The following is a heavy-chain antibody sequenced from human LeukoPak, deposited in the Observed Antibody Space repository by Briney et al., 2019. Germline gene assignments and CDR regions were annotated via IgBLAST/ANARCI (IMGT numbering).Heavy chain of an antibody. V-gene: IGHV3-30*03. Sequence: GRSLRLSCTASGFTFSSYSIYWVRQAPGKGLEWVAVISYDGSNKYYADSVKGRFTISRDNSKNTLYLQMNSLRAEDTAVYYCARGGVRQWLVKEPQNADYWGQGTLVTVSS. CDR3: ARGGVRQWLVKEPQNADY. CDR1: GFTFSSYS. J-gene: IGHJ4*02. CDR2: ISYDGSNK. D-gene: IGHD6-19*01.